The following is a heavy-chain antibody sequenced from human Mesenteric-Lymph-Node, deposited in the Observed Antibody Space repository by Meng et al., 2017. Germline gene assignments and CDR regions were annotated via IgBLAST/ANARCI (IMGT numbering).Heavy chain of an antibody. D-gene: IGHD1-26*01. CDR3: ARGQRSYSGSYPEWFDP. CDR2: IYYSGST. CDR1: GGAISSGDSY. J-gene: IGHJ5*02. Sequence: VQLQESGPGLVKPSQTLSLSFSVSGGAISSGDSYWSWIRQPPGKGLEWIGCIYYSGSTYYNPSLKGRVTISVDTSKNQFSLNLSSVTAADTAVYYCARGQRSYSGSYPEWFDPWGQGTLVTVSS. V-gene: IGHV4-30-4*01.